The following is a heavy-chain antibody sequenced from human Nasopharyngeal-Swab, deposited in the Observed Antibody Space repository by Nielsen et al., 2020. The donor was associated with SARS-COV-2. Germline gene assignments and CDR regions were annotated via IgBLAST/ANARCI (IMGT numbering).Heavy chain of an antibody. CDR2: INAGNGNT. CDR3: ASGGAGGVIVTYYFDY. Sequence: VGQAPGQGLEWMGWINAGNGNTKYSQKFQGRVTITRDTSASTAYMELSSLRSEDTAVYYCASGGAGGVIVTYYFDYWGQGTLVTVSS. J-gene: IGHJ4*02. V-gene: IGHV1-3*01. D-gene: IGHD3-16*02.